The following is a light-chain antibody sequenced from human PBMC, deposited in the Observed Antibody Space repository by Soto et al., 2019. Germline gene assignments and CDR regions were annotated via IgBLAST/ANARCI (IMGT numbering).Light chain of an antibody. Sequence: QSVLTQPPSVSGAPGQRVTISCTGSSSNVGAGYDVHWYQQLPGTAPKVLIYRNSNRPSGVPDRFSGSKSGTSASLAITGLQAEDEADYYCQSYDSSLSGYVFGTGTKVTVL. CDR1: SSNVGAGYD. V-gene: IGLV1-40*01. J-gene: IGLJ1*01. CDR2: RNS. CDR3: QSYDSSLSGYV.